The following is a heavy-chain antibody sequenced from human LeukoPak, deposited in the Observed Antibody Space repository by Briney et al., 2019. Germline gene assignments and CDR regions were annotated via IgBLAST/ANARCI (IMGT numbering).Heavy chain of an antibody. J-gene: IGHJ5*02. Sequence: SVKVSXKASGGTFNTYAISWVRQAPGQGLEWMGGIIPIFGTANYAQKFQGRVTITTDESTSTAYMELSSLRSEDTAVYYCATHKSSSWRNNWFDPWGQGTLVTVSS. CDR3: ATHKSSSWRNNWFDP. CDR2: IIPIFGTA. D-gene: IGHD6-13*01. V-gene: IGHV1-69*05. CDR1: GGTFNTYA.